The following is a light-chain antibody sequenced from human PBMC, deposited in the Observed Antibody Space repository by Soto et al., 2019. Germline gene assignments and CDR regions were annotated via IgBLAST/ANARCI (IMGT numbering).Light chain of an antibody. CDR1: SSNIGAGYD. Sequence: QSVLTQPPSVSGAPGQRVTISCTGSSSNIGAGYDVHWYQQLPGTAPKLLIYGNSNRPSGVPDRFSGSKSGTSASLAITGLQAEDEDDYYCKSYDSSLSGFYVFGTGTKVTVL. CDR3: KSYDSSLSGFYV. V-gene: IGLV1-40*01. J-gene: IGLJ1*01. CDR2: GNS.